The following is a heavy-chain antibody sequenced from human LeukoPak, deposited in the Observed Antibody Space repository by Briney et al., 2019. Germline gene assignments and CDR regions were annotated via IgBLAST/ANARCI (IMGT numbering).Heavy chain of an antibody. V-gene: IGHV3-23*01. CDR1: GFTFSRYA. CDR2: ISGNGDTT. D-gene: IGHD3-3*01. CDR3: ARWGDDFWRTKTEDY. J-gene: IGHJ4*02. Sequence: GGSLRLSCAASGFTFSRYALSWVRQAPGKGLSWVAGISGNGDTTYYADSVKGRFAISRDKSRNTVYLQMNSLRFEDTAVYYCARWGDDFWRTKTEDYWGQGTLVTVFS.